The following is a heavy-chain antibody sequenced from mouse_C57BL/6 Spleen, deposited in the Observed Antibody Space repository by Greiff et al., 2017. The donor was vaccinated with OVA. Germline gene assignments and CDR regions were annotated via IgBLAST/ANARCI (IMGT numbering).Heavy chain of an antibody. CDR2: ISSGSSTI. CDR3: ARTPFAY. J-gene: IGHJ3*01. CDR1: GFTFSDYG. V-gene: IGHV5-17*01. Sequence: EVQGVESGGGLVKPGGSLKLSCAASGFTFSDYGMNWVRQAPEKGLEWVAYISSGSSTIYYADTVKGRFTISRDNAKNTLFLQMTSLRSEDTAMYYCARTPFAYWGQGTLVTVSA.